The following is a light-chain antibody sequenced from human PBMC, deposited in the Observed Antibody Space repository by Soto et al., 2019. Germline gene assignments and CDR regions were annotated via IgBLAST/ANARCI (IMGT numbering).Light chain of an antibody. J-gene: IGKJ1*01. V-gene: IGKV1-39*01. CDR3: QQSYTKT. CDR1: QSINNY. CDR2: AAS. Sequence: DIQMTQSPSTLSGSVGDRVTITCRASQSINNYLNWYQQKPGKAPEVLIFAASTLQRGVPSRFSGSGSGTDFTLTITSLQPDDFATYYCQQSYTKTFGQGTKVDIK.